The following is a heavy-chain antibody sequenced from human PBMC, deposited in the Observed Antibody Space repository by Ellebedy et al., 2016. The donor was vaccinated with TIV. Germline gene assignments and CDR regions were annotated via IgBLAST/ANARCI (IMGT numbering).Heavy chain of an antibody. D-gene: IGHD6-13*01. J-gene: IGHJ4*02. Sequence: ASVKVSXXASGYTFTSYGISWVRQAPGQGLEWMGWISAYNGNTNYAQKLQGRVTMATDTSTSTAYMELRSLRSDDTAVYYCARDRSSSWYFPADFDYWGQGTLVTVSS. V-gene: IGHV1-18*01. CDR3: ARDRSSSWYFPADFDY. CDR1: GYTFTSYG. CDR2: ISAYNGNT.